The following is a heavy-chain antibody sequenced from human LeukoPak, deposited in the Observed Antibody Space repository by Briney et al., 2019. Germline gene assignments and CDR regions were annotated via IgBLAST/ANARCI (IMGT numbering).Heavy chain of an antibody. D-gene: IGHD2-2*01. Sequence: SETLSLTCTVSGGSLSSYYWGWLWQPPGEGLEWIGYIYYSGSTNYNPSLKSRVTISVDPSKDQFSLKLSSVTAADTGVYYCARGEMDCSSTSCYVYYFDYWGEGALVTVSS. CDR1: GGSLSSYY. CDR2: IYYSGST. V-gene: IGHV4-59*01. CDR3: ARGEMDCSSTSCYVYYFDY. J-gene: IGHJ4*02.